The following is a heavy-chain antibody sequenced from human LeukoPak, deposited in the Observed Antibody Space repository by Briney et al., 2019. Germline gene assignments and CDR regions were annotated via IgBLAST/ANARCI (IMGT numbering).Heavy chain of an antibody. CDR3: ARERFYYDSSGSLVGSHFDY. CDR2: IYTSGST. CDR1: GGSISSYY. D-gene: IGHD3-22*01. Sequence: PSETLSLTCTVSGGSISSYYWSWIRQPAGKGLEWIGRIYTSGSTNYNPSLKSRVTISVDTSENQFSLKLSSVTAADTAVYYCARERFYYDSSGSLVGSHFDYWGQGTLVTVSS. J-gene: IGHJ4*02. V-gene: IGHV4-4*07.